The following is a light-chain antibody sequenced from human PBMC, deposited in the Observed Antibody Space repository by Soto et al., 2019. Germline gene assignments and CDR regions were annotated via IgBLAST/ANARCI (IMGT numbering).Light chain of an antibody. CDR1: QDVRNY. V-gene: IGKV1-6*01. J-gene: IGKJ1*01. Sequence: AIQMTQSPSSLSASVGDRLTITCRASQDVRNYVGWYQQKPGKAPKFLIYGAFSLETGIPSRFSGSGYGTEFTLTINSLLLEDFVTYFCLQDYSCPWTFGQGTKVEV. CDR2: GAF. CDR3: LQDYSCPWT.